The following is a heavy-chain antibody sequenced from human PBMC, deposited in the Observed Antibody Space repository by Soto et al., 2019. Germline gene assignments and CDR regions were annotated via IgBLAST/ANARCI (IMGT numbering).Heavy chain of an antibody. V-gene: IGHV1-69*02. D-gene: IGHD2-15*01. J-gene: IGHJ3*02. Sequence: SVKVSCKASGGTFSSYTISWVRQAPGQRLGWMGRIIPILGIVNYAQKFQGRVTITADKSTSTAYMELSSLRSEDTAVYYCASRVVVAHHTDAFDIWGQGTMVTVSS. CDR1: GGTFSSYT. CDR3: ASRVVVAHHTDAFDI. CDR2: IIPILGIV.